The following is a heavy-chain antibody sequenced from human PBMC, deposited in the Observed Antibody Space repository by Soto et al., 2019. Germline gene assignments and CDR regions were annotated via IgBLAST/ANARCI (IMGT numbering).Heavy chain of an antibody. D-gene: IGHD6-13*01. Sequence: SGTLSPTRPVSGGSISSFYWGWVPQPQGKGLEWIGYIYYRGSTNYNPSLQSRVTISLDTSKNQVSLKLSSVTAADTAVYYCARVYSSSWYFDYWGQGTLVTVSS. V-gene: IGHV4-59*08. J-gene: IGHJ4*02. CDR3: ARVYSSSWYFDY. CDR2: IYYRGST. CDR1: GGSISSFY.